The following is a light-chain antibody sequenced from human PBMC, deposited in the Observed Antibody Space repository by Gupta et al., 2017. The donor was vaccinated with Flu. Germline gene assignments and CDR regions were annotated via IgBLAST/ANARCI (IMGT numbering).Light chain of an antibody. CDR2: KAS. CDR3: QQYKSYSWT. J-gene: IGKJ1*01. V-gene: IGKV1-5*03. Sequence: GDRVTITCRARQSINSWLAWYQQKPGKAPKLLIYKASILESGVPSRFSGSGSGTEFTLTVSSLQPDDFATYYCQQYKSYSWTFGQGTKVEIK. CDR1: QSINSW.